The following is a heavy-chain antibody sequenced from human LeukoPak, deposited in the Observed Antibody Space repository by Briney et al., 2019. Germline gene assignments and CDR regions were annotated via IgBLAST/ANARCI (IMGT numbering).Heavy chain of an antibody. CDR2: INAGNGNT. V-gene: IGHV1-3*01. CDR3: ARDGISYYYGSGSDWFDP. CDR1: GYTFTSYA. J-gene: IGHJ5*02. D-gene: IGHD3-10*01. Sequence: ASVKVSCKASGYTFTSYAMHWVRQAPGQRLEWMGWINAGNGNTKYSQKFQGRVTITRDTSASTAYMELSSLRSEDTAVYYCARDGISYYYGSGSDWFDPWGQGTLVTVSS.